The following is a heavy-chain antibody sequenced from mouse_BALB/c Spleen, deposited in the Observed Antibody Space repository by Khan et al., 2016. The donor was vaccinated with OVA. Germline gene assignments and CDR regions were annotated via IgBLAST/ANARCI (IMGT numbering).Heavy chain of an antibody. J-gene: IGHJ4*01. CDR1: GFIFSSYG. D-gene: IGHD1-2*01. CDR2: ISSGGSYT. V-gene: IGHV5-6*01. CDR3: TTFITSTTGDYYAMDY. Sequence: EVELVESGGDLVNPGGSLKLSCAASGFIFSSYGMSWVRQTPDKRLEWVATISSGGSYTYYQDSVKGGFTITRDNAKNTVYLQLSSLKSEDTAMYYCTTFITSTTGDYYAMDYWGQGTSVTVSS.